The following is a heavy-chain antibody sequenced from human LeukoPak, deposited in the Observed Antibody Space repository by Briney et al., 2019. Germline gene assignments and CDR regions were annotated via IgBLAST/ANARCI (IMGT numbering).Heavy chain of an antibody. J-gene: IGHJ4*02. CDR2: ISSSSSYI. CDR1: GXTFSSYS. D-gene: IGHD4-17*01. V-gene: IGHV3-21*01. CDR3: ARTTVTTEFDY. Sequence: PGGSLRLSCAASGXTFSSYSMNWVRHAPGKGLEWVLSISSSSSYIYYADSVKGRFTISRDNAKNSLYLQMTSLRAEDTAVYYCARTTVTTEFDYWGQGTLVTVSS.